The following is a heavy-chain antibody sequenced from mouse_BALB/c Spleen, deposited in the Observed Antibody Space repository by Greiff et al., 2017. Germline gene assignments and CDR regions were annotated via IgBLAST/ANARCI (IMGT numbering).Heavy chain of an antibody. Sequence: EVKLVESGGGLVKPGGSLKLSFAASGFPFSSYSMSWVRQTPGKRLEWVASISSGGSTYYPDSVKGGFAISRDNARNILYLQMSSLRSEDTAMYYCARRGNYVDYAMDYWGQGTSVTVSS. CDR1: GFPFSSYS. CDR3: ARRGNYVDYAMDY. D-gene: IGHD2-1*01. CDR2: ISSGGST. J-gene: IGHJ4*01. V-gene: IGHV5-6-5*01.